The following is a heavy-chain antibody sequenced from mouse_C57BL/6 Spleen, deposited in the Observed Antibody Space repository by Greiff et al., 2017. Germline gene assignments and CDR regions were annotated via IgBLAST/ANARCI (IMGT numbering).Heavy chain of an antibody. V-gene: IGHV5-17*01. CDR1: GFTFSDYG. J-gene: IGHJ2*01. CDR3: ARRGHDY. CDR2: ISSGSSAI. Sequence: EVQVVESGGGLVKPGGSLKLSCAASGFTFSDYGMHWVRQAPGKGLEWVAYISSGSSAIYYADTVKGRFTISRDNAKSTLFLQMTSLRSEETAMYYCARRGHDYWGQGTTLTVSS.